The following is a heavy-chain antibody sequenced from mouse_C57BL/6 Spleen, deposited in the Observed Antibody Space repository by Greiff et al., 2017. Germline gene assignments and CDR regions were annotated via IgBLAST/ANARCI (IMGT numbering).Heavy chain of an antibody. CDR2: ISSGSSTI. V-gene: IGHV5-17*01. D-gene: IGHD1-1*01. J-gene: IGHJ1*03. CDR1: GFTFRDYG. CDR3: ASERITTVGWYFDV. Sequence: EVKGVESGGGLVKPGGSLKLSCAASGFTFRDYGMHWVRQAPEKGLAWVAYISSGSSTIYYADTVKGRFTISRDNAKNTLFLQMTSLRSEYTAMYYCASERITTVGWYFDVWGTGTTVTVSS.